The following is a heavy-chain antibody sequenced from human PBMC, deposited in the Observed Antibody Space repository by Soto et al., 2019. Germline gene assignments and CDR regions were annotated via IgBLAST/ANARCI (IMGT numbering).Heavy chain of an antibody. CDR1: GFPFTSYG. CDR3: VGGQYYFDY. V-gene: IGHV3-30*03. J-gene: IGHJ4*02. CDR2: ISYDGSNK. Sequence: QVQLVESGGGVVQPGRSLRLSCAASGFPFTSYGMDWVREGPGKGLEWLAVISYDGSNKFYADSVKGRFTISRDNSKNTLYLQMNSLRPEDTALYYCVGGQYYFDYRGQGTLVIVSS. D-gene: IGHD3-10*01.